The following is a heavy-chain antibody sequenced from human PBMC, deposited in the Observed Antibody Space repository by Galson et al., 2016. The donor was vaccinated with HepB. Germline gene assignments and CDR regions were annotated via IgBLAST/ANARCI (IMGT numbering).Heavy chain of an antibody. Sequence: SLRLSCAASRFIFRFPFRDYAMSWVRQAPGKGLEWVSVVSGSGYSTDYADSVKVRFIISRDNSRNTVYLQMNRVRLEDTAVYYCAKDLWRRGFLDHWGQGTLVTVSS. CDR1: RFIFRFPFRDYA. CDR2: VSGSGYST. D-gene: IGHD2-21*01. CDR3: AKDLWRRGFLDH. V-gene: IGHV3-23*01. J-gene: IGHJ4*02.